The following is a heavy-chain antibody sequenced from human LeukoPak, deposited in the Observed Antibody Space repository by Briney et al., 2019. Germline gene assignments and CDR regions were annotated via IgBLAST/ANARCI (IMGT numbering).Heavy chain of an antibody. D-gene: IGHD6-19*01. Sequence: GGSLKLSCAASGFTVSSSYMTWVRQAPGKGLEWVSTLYSGGGTFYADSVKGRFTISRDNSKNTLDLHMSSLRAEDTAVYYCARAGGLPIAVAPIDCWGQGTLVTVSP. CDR1: GFTVSSSY. CDR3: ARAGGLPIAVAPIDC. CDR2: LYSGGGT. V-gene: IGHV3-53*01. J-gene: IGHJ4*02.